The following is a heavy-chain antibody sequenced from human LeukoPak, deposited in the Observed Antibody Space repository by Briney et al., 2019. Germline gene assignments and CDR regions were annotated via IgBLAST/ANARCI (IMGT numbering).Heavy chain of an antibody. V-gene: IGHV4-59*01. Sequence: SETLSLTCTVSGGSISSYYWSWIRQPPGKGLEWIGYIYYSGSTNYNPSLKSRVTISVDTSKNQFSLKLSSVTAADTAVYHCARSYGPSGGMDVWGQGTTVTVSS. CDR1: GGSISSYY. CDR2: IYYSGST. D-gene: IGHD3-10*01. CDR3: ARSYGPSGGMDV. J-gene: IGHJ6*02.